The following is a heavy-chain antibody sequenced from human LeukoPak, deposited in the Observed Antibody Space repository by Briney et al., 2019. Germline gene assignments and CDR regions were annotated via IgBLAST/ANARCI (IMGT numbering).Heavy chain of an antibody. CDR2: ISSSSSTI. CDR3: ATSRGSWPDYFNY. V-gene: IGHV3-48*04. J-gene: IGHJ4*02. D-gene: IGHD6-13*01. CDR1: GFTFSSYS. Sequence: PGGSLRLSCAASGFTFSSYSMNWVRQAPGKGLEWVSYISSSSSTIYYADSVKGRFTISRDNVKNSLYLQMNSLRAEDTAIYYCATSRGSWPDYFNYWGQGTLVTVSS.